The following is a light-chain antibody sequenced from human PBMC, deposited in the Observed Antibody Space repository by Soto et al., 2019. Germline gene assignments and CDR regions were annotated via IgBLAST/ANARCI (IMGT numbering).Light chain of an antibody. CDR2: DAS. Sequence: IVMTQSPATLSVSPGEGATLSCKASQSVYNNLAWYQQRPGQPPRLLIYDASTRATGISARFSGSGYGTEFTLTISSLQSEDFAVYFCQQCRNWPLTFGGGTKVDIK. J-gene: IGKJ4*01. CDR3: QQCRNWPLT. CDR1: QSVYNN. V-gene: IGKV3-15*01.